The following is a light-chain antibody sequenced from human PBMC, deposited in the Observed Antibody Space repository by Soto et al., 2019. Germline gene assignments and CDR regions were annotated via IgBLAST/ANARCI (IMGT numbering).Light chain of an antibody. CDR3: QQFNSYPIT. V-gene: IGKV1-13*02. Sequence: AIQVTQSPSSLSASVGDRVTITCRASQDIRGALAWYQQKPGKAPKLLIYDVSTLENEVPSRFSGSSSGTQFTLTISSLQPEDFGTYYCQQFNSYPITFCHGTRLEIK. J-gene: IGKJ5*01. CDR2: DVS. CDR1: QDIRGA.